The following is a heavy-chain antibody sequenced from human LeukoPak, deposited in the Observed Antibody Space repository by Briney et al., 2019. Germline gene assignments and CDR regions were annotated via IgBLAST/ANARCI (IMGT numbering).Heavy chain of an antibody. D-gene: IGHD6-6*01. J-gene: IGHJ5*02. CDR2: INHSGST. CDR3: ARGRSIAARRGWFDP. Sequence: SETLSLTCAVYGGSFSGYYWSWIRQPPGKGLEWIGEINHSGSTSYNPSLKSRVTISVDTSKNQFSLKLSSVTAADTAVYYCARGRSIAARRGWFDPWGQGTLVTVSS. V-gene: IGHV4-34*01. CDR1: GGSFSGYY.